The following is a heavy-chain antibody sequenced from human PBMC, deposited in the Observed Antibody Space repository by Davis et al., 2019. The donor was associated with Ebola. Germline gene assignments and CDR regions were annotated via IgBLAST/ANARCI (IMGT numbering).Heavy chain of an antibody. Sequence: GESLKISCAASGFTFSSYAMSWVRQAPGKGLEWVSSISSSSSYIYYADSVKGRFTISRDNAKNTLYLQMNSLRAEDTAVYYCAREEEYYFYYYGMDVWGQGTTVTVSS. V-gene: IGHV3-21*01. CDR3: AREEEYYFYYYGMDV. CDR1: GFTFSSYA. CDR2: ISSSSSYI. J-gene: IGHJ6*02.